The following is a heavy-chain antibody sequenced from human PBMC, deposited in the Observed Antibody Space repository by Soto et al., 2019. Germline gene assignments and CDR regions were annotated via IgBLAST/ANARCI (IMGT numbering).Heavy chain of an antibody. CDR1: GGSFSGYY. Sequence: SETLSLTCAVYGGSFSGYYWSWIRQPPGKGLEWIGEINRSGSTNYNPSLKSRVTISVDTSKNQFSLKLSSVTAADTAAYYCARSRPRYYSDYWGQGTLVTVSS. CDR2: INRSGST. D-gene: IGHD4-17*01. CDR3: ARSRPRYYSDY. V-gene: IGHV4-34*01. J-gene: IGHJ4*02.